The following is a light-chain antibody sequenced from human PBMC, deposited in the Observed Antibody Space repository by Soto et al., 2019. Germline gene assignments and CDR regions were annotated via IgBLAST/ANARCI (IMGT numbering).Light chain of an antibody. CDR1: QSVNSSY. V-gene: IGKV3-20*01. J-gene: IGKJ2*01. Sequence: DIVLTQSPGTLSLSPGERATLSCRASQSVNSSYLAWYQQKPGQAPRLLIYGTSSRATAIPDRFSGSGSGTDFTLTISRLEPDDFAVYYCQQYGRSPPMYTFGRGTKLEIK. CDR3: QQYGRSPPMYT. CDR2: GTS.